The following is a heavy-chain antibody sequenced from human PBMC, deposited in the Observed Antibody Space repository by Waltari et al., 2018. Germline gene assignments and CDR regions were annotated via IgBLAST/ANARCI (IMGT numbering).Heavy chain of an antibody. CDR2: MNQDGSEK. D-gene: IGHD6-19*01. Sequence: DVLLVESGGDLVQPGGSLRISCAASGFSFSSWYMSWFRQAPGKGLEWVANMNQDGSEKNYVDSVKGRFTISRDNAKNSLSLQMNSLRVEDTAVYYCARAPKRTSSEVDYWGQGTLVTVSS. V-gene: IGHV3-7*01. CDR1: GFSFSSWY. J-gene: IGHJ4*02. CDR3: ARAPKRTSSEVDY.